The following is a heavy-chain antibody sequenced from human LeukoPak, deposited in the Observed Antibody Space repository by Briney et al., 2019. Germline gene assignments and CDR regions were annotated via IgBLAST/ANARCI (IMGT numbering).Heavy chain of an antibody. V-gene: IGHV3-23*01. CDR2: ISGSGGST. J-gene: IGHJ6*03. Sequence: GGSLRLSCAVSGITLSNYGMSWVRQAPGKGLEWVSAISGSGGSTYYADSVKGRFTISRDNSKNTLYLQMNSLRAEDTAVYYCAKCIVATNYYYYYMDVWGKGTTVTVSS. CDR1: GITLSNYG. CDR3: AKCIVATNYYYYYMDV. D-gene: IGHD5-12*01.